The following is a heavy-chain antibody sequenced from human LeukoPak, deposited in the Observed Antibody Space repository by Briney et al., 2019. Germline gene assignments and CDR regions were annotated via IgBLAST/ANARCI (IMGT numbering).Heavy chain of an antibody. CDR2: IYYSGST. CDR3: ASPQKTYDYIWGSYRSPFDY. D-gene: IGHD3-16*02. V-gene: IGHV4-59*12. Sequence: SETLSLTCSVSDDSITMYYWTWIRQPPGKGLEWIGSIYYSGSTYYNPSLKSRVTISVDTSKNQLSLKLSSVTAADTAVYYCASPQKTYDYIWGSYRSPFDYWGQGTLVTVSS. CDR1: DDSITMYY. J-gene: IGHJ4*02.